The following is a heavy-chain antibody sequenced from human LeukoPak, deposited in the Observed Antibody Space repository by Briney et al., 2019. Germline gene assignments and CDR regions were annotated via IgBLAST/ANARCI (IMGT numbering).Heavy chain of an antibody. D-gene: IGHD3-22*01. CDR1: GNSISSGDNY. Sequence: SETLSLTCTVSGNSISSGDNYWSWIRQPPGKGLEWIGYIYYSGSTYYNPSLKSRVTISVDTSKNEFSLKLNAVTAADTAVYYCARKAPYYSDSSGPLGTYYFDYWGQGTLVTVSS. J-gene: IGHJ4*02. V-gene: IGHV4-39*07. CDR2: IYYSGST. CDR3: ARKAPYYSDSSGPLGTYYFDY.